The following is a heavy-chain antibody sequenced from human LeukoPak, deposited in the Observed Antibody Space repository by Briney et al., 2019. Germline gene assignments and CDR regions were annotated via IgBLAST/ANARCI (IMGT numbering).Heavy chain of an antibody. J-gene: IGHJ4*02. CDR3: ARGSYGSYGQDY. CDR2: ISGFNGNT. Sequence: ASVKVSCKASGYRFNSYGISWVRQAPGQGLEWMGWISGFNGNTNDAQKFQGRVTMTTDTSTSTAYMELSSLRSEDMAVYYCARGSYGSYGQDYWGQGTLVTVSS. D-gene: IGHD5-18*01. CDR1: GYRFNSYG. V-gene: IGHV1-18*03.